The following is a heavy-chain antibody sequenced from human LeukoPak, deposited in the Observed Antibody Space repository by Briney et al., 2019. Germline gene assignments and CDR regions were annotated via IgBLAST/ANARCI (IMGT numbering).Heavy chain of an antibody. CDR3: ARDGGYDWGEPDY. J-gene: IGHJ4*02. CDR2: INAGNGNT. V-gene: IGHV1-3*01. CDR1: GYTFTSYA. Sequence: ASVKVSCKASGYTFTSYAMHWVRQAPGQRLEWMGWINAGNGNTKYSQKFQGRVTITRDTSASTAYMELSSLRSEDTAVYYCARDGGYDWGEPDYWGQGALVTVSS. D-gene: IGHD5-12*01.